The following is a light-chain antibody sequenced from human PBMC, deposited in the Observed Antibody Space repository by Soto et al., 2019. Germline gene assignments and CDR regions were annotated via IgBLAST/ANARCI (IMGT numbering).Light chain of an antibody. V-gene: IGKV3-11*01. CDR3: LQRAPPVS. Sequence: EIVMTKYKGPLSVSPGERCTLSCRASQSVSSNLAWYQQKPGQAPRLLIYDASIRATGIPARFSGSGSETDFTLTISSLEPEDSAIYYCLQRAPPVSFGHGTRLEIK. CDR2: DAS. CDR1: QSVSSN. J-gene: IGKJ5*01.